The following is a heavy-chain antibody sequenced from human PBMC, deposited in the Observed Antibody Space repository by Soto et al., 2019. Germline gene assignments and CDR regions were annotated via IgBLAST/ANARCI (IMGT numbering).Heavy chain of an antibody. CDR3: ARDGELYYFDY. V-gene: IGHV4-34*01. Sequence: SETLSLTGAVYVGSFSGYYWSWIRQPPGKGLEWIGEINHSGSTNYNPSLKSRVTISVDTSKNQFSLKLSSVTAADTAVYYCARDGELYYFDYWGQGTLVTVSS. J-gene: IGHJ4*02. CDR2: INHSGST. D-gene: IGHD1-7*01. CDR1: VGSFSGYY.